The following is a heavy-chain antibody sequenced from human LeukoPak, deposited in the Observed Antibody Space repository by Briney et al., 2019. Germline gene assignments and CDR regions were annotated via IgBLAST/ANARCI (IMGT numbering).Heavy chain of an antibody. CDR3: ARVNDYGDFDY. V-gene: IGHV1-8*02. Sequence: ASVKVSCKASGYTFTSYGISWVRQATGQGLEWMGWMNPNSGNTGYAQKFQGRVTMTRNTSISTAYMELSSLRSEDTAVYYCARVNDYGDFDYWGQGTLVTVSS. J-gene: IGHJ4*02. CDR2: MNPNSGNT. CDR1: GYTFTSYG. D-gene: IGHD4-17*01.